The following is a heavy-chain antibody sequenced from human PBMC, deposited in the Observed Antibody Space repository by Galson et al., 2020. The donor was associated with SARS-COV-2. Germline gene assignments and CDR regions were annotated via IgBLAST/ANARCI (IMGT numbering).Heavy chain of an antibody. D-gene: IGHD2-15*01. V-gene: IGHV3-23*01. CDR1: GFTFSGYA. CDR2: VSGNGGST. Sequence: GGSLRLSCAASGFTFSGYAMSWVRQAPGKGLEWVSDVSGNGGSTYYTDSVKGRFTISRDNSKATVYLQMTSLRAEDTAVYYCAKQAGSSCYTAIDYWGQGILVTVSS. CDR3: AKQAGSSCYTAIDY. J-gene: IGHJ4*02.